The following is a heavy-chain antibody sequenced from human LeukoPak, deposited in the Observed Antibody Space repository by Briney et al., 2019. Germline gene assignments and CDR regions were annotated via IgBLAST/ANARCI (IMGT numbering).Heavy chain of an antibody. CDR3: ARDPYSGSYGNYYYYFMDV. CDR2: ISSSKTYI. J-gene: IGHJ6*03. D-gene: IGHD1-26*01. V-gene: IGHV3-21*01. Sequence: GGSLRLSCAASGFTFSSYSMSWVRQAPGKGLEWVSSISSSKTYIYYADSVKGRFTISRDNVKNSLYLQMNSLRAEDTAVYYCARDPYSGSYGNYYYYFMDVWGKGTTVTISS. CDR1: GFTFSSYS.